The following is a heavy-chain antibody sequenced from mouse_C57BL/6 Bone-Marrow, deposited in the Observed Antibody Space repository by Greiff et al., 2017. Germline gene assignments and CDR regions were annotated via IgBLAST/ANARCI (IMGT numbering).Heavy chain of an antibody. CDR3: ARVITTVGGAMDY. D-gene: IGHD1-1*01. J-gene: IGHJ4*01. CDR2: VYPYNGGT. CDR1: GFTFTDYY. Sequence: EVQLQQSGPVLVKPGPSVKISCKASGFTFTDYYMHWVKQSHGKSLEWIGLVYPYNGGTSYNQKFKGTATLTVETSTSTAYMELLSLTSEDSSVYYSARVITTVGGAMDYWGQGTSVTVSS. V-gene: IGHV1-36*01.